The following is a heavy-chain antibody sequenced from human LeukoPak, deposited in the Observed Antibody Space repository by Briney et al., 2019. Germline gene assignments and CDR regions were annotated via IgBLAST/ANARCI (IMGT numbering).Heavy chain of an antibody. Sequence: PSETLSLTCTVSGGSISTYYWSWIRQPPGKGLEWLGYIFYTGSTNYNPSLKSRVTMSIDTSKNQFSLKLTSVTAADTAVYYCAREGGFYRPLDYSGQGTLVTVFS. CDR1: GGSISTYY. J-gene: IGHJ4*02. CDR3: AREGGFYRPLDY. D-gene: IGHD3-3*01. CDR2: IFYTGST. V-gene: IGHV4-59*12.